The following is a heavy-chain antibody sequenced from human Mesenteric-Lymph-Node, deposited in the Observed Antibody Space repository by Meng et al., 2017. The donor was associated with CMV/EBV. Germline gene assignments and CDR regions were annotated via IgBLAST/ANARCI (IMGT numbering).Heavy chain of an antibody. V-gene: IGHV4-39*07. D-gene: IGHD2-8*01. CDR2: VSDTGNT. CDR3: VRDDYCTSSFCYGAFGRYFDY. Sequence: SETLSLTCTVSDGSLSSSSYYWGWIRQPPGKGLEWIGTVSDTGNTYHSPSLRGRVAISVDKSKNQFSLKLSSVTAADTAVYYCVRDDYCTSSFCYGAFGRYFDYWGQGALVTVSS. J-gene: IGHJ4*02. CDR1: DGSLSSSSYY.